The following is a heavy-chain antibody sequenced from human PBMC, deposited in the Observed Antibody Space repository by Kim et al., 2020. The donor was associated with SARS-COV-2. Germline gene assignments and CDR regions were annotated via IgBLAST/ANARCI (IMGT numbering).Heavy chain of an antibody. Sequence: GGSLRLSCAASGFTFSNAWMSWVRQAPGKGLEWVGRIKSKTDGGTTDYAAPVKGRFTISRDDSKNTLYLQMNSLKTEDTAVYYCTTDPRIAAAADDAFDIWGQGTMVTVSS. CDR3: TTDPRIAAAADDAFDI. CDR2: IKSKTDGGTT. J-gene: IGHJ3*02. D-gene: IGHD6-13*01. V-gene: IGHV3-15*01. CDR1: GFTFSNAW.